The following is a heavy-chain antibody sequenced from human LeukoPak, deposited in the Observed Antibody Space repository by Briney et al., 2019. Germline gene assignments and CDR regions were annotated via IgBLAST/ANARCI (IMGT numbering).Heavy chain of an antibody. CDR3: TWVDCSGGSCYFAS. V-gene: IGHV3-15*01. J-gene: IGHJ4*02. D-gene: IGHD2-15*01. Sequence: GGSLRLSCAASGFTFQYFAMNWVRQAPGKGLEWVGRIKGTTADGTTAYAAPVKGRFLITRDDSQRMVYLQMDSLKIEDTAVYFCTWVDCSGGSCYFASWGQGTQVTVSS. CDR1: GFTFQYFA. CDR2: IKGTTADGTT.